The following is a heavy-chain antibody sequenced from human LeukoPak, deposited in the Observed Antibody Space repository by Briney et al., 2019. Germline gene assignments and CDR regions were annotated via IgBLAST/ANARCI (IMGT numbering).Heavy chain of an antibody. D-gene: IGHD5-12*01. J-gene: IGHJ4*02. V-gene: IGHV1-69*13. CDR2: IIPIFGTA. Sequence: SVKVSCKVSGYTLTELSMHWVRQAPGQGLEWMGGIIPIFGTANYAQKFQGRVTITADESTSTAYMELSSLRSEDTAVYYCASPSGYDVHYFDYWGQGTLVTVSS. CDR3: ASPSGYDVHYFDY. CDR1: GYTLTELS.